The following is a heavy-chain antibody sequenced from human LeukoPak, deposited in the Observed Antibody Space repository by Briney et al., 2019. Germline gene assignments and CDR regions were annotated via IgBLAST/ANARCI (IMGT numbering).Heavy chain of an antibody. CDR2: IYTSGST. Sequence: SETLSLTCTVSGGSISSYHWSWIRQPPGKGLEWIGYIYTSGSTNYNPSLKSRVTISVDTSKNQFSLKLSSVTAADTAVYYCARHGYQLLHFYYYYYMDVWGKGTTVTVSS. J-gene: IGHJ6*03. D-gene: IGHD2-2*01. CDR3: ARHGYQLLHFYYYYYMDV. V-gene: IGHV4-4*09. CDR1: GGSISSYH.